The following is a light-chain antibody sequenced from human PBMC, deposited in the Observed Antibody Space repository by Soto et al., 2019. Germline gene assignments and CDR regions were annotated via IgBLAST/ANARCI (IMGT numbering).Light chain of an antibody. CDR3: SSYTSSNTLYV. Sequence: QSALTQPASVSGSPGQSITISCTGTSGDVGAYNYVSWYQQHPGKAPKLMIYEVSNRPSGVSNRFSGSKSGDTASLTISGLQAEDEADYYCSSYTSSNTLYVFXTGTKVTVL. J-gene: IGLJ1*01. V-gene: IGLV2-14*01. CDR1: SGDVGAYNY. CDR2: EVS.